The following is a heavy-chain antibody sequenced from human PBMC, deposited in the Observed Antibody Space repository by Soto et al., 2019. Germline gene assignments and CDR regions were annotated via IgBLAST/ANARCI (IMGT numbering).Heavy chain of an antibody. V-gene: IGHV3-13*01. CDR1: GFTFSTYD. J-gene: IGHJ4*02. D-gene: IGHD6-25*01. Sequence: PGGSLRLSCEASGFTFSTYDMHWVRQAAGKGLEWVSTIGTAGDTYYPGSVQGRFTISRENAKNSLYLQMNSLRAEDTAVYYCARDARGHSRDSHFDYWGQGTQVTVSS. CDR2: IGTAGDT. CDR3: ARDARGHSRDSHFDY.